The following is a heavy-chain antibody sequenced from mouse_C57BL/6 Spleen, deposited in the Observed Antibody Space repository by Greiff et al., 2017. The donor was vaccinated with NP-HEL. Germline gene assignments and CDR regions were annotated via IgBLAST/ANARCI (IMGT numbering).Heavy chain of an antibody. CDR2: ISYAGSN. CDR1: GYSITSGYY. V-gene: IGHV3-6*01. J-gene: IGHJ4*01. Sequence: EVHLVESGPGLVKPSQSLSLTCSVTGYSITSGYYWNWIRQFPGNKLEWMGYISYAGSNNYNPSLKNRISITRDTSKNQFFLKLNSVTTEDTATYYCARDYYGSSHGAMDYWGQGTSVTVSS. D-gene: IGHD1-1*01. CDR3: ARDYYGSSHGAMDY.